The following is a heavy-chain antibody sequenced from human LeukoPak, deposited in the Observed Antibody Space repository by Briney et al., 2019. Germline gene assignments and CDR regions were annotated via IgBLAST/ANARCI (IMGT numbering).Heavy chain of an antibody. J-gene: IGHJ5*02. D-gene: IGHD3-10*01. V-gene: IGHV3-74*01. CDR2: INSDGSST. Sequence: GGSLRLSCAASGFTFNRYWMHWVRQVPGKGLVWVSRINSDGSSTTYADSVKGRFTISRDNPRNTLYLQMNILRTEDTAVYYCAKEGTPQVSTWYDLWGQGTQVIVSS. CDR3: AKEGTPQVSTWYDL. CDR1: GFTFNRYW.